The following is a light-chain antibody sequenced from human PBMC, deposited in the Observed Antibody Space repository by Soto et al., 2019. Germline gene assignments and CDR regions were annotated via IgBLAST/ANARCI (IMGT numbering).Light chain of an antibody. CDR3: QQYDEWPPSYT. J-gene: IGKJ2*01. CDR1: QSVSSN. CDR2: GAS. Sequence: EIVMTQSPATLSVSPGERATLSCRASQSVSSNLAWYQQKPGQAPRLLIYGASTRATGIPARISGSGSGTEFTLTISSLQSEDVAIYYCQQYDEWPPSYTFGQGTKVDIK. V-gene: IGKV3-15*01.